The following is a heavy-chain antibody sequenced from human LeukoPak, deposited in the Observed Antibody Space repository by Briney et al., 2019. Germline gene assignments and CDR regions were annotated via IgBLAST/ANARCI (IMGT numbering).Heavy chain of an antibody. CDR2: IYHSGST. Sequence: PSQTLSLTCAVSGGSISSGGYSWSWIRQPPGKGLEWIGYIYHSGSTYYNPSLKSRVTISVDTSKNQFSLKLSSVTAADTAVYYCAVDSSGQDAFDIWGQGTMVTVSS. V-gene: IGHV4-30-2*01. D-gene: IGHD3-22*01. CDR3: AVDSSGQDAFDI. J-gene: IGHJ3*02. CDR1: GGSISSGGYS.